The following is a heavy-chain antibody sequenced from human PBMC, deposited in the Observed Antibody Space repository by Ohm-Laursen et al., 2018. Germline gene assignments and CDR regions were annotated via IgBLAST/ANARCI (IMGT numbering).Heavy chain of an antibody. CDR1: GFTFSSYA. D-gene: IGHD3-22*01. V-gene: IGHV3-23*01. Sequence: SLRLSCAASGFTFSSYAMTWVRQAPGKGLEWVSGISGSGGSTYYADSVKGRFTISRDNSKNTLLLQMSWLRAEDTAVYYCAKEGEGIFDSSYFFDYWGQGTLVTVSS. J-gene: IGHJ4*02. CDR3: AKEGEGIFDSSYFFDY. CDR2: ISGSGGST.